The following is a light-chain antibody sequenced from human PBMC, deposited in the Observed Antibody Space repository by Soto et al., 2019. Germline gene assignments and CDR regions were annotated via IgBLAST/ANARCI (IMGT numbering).Light chain of an antibody. J-gene: IGLJ1*01. V-gene: IGLV2-14*01. CDR1: SSDVGGYNY. Sequence: QSVLTQPASVSGSPGQSITVSCTGTSSDVGGYNYVSWYQQHPGKAPRLMIYDVTNRPSGVSNRFSGSKSGNTASLTISGLQAEDEANYYSSSYRRGSTYVFGTGTKLTVL. CDR3: SSYRRGSTYV. CDR2: DVT.